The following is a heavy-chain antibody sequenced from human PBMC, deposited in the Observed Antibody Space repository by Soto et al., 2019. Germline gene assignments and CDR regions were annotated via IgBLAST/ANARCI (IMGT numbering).Heavy chain of an antibody. CDR1: GSTFSGFD. CDR2: IGTAGDT. D-gene: IGHD6-13*01. CDR3: AKSQEIGTHFFDS. J-gene: IGHJ4*02. V-gene: IGHV3-13*01. Sequence: GGSLRLSCEASGSTFSGFDMHWVRQPTGKGLEWVSSIGTAGDTYYAVSVKGRFTISRDNAKNSLSLQMNSLRAGDMAVYFCAKSQEIGTHFFDSWGQGTQVTVSS.